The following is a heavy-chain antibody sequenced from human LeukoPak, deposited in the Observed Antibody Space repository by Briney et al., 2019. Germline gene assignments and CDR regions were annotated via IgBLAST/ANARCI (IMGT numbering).Heavy chain of an antibody. V-gene: IGHV1-69*04. J-gene: IGHJ3*02. CDR1: GGTFSSYA. CDR2: IIPILGIA. Sequence: SVKVSCTASGGTFSSYAISWVRQAPGQGLEWMGRIIPILGIANYAQKFQGRVTITADKSTSTAYMELSSLRSEDTAVYYCARDHLDRADAFDIWGQGTMVTVSS. D-gene: IGHD3-10*01. CDR3: ARDHLDRADAFDI.